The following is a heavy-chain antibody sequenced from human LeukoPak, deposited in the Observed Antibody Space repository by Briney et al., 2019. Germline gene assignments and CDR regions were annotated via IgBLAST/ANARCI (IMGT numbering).Heavy chain of an antibody. CDR3: AHSSGYFDSGEIYYYYYMDV. V-gene: IGHV2-5*01. CDR2: IYWNDDK. CDR1: GFSLSTSGVG. J-gene: IGHJ6*03. D-gene: IGHD3-22*01. Sequence: VSGPTLVNPTQTLTLTCTFSGFSLSTSGVGVGWIRQPPGKALEWLALIYWNDDKRYSPSLKSRLTITKDTSKNQVVLTMTNMDPVDTATYYCAHSSGYFDSGEIYYYYYMDVWGKGTTVTVSS.